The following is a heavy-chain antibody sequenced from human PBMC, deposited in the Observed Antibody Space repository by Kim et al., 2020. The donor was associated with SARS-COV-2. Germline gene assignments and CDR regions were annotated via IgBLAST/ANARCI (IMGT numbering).Heavy chain of an antibody. Sequence: KGRFTISRDNAKNSLYLQMNSLRAEDTAVYYCARDRVDYGDYAAGEYFQHWGQGTLVTVSS. J-gene: IGHJ1*01. V-gene: IGHV3-11*06. CDR3: ARDRVDYGDYAAGEYFQH. D-gene: IGHD4-17*01.